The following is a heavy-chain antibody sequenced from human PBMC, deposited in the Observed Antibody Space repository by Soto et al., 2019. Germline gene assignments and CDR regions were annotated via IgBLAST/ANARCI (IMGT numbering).Heavy chain of an antibody. CDR3: ARGRHCSGGSCYWFHYGMDV. D-gene: IGHD2-15*01. Sequence: PSETLSLTCAVYGGSFSGYYWSWIRQPPGKGLEWIGEINHSGSTNYNPSLKSRVTISVDTSKNQFSLKLSSVTAADTAVYCCARGRHCSGGSCYWFHYGMDVWGQGTAVTVSS. J-gene: IGHJ6*02. CDR2: INHSGST. CDR1: GGSFSGYY. V-gene: IGHV4-34*01.